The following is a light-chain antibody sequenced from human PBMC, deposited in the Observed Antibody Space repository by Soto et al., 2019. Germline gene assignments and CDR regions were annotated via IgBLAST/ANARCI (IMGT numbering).Light chain of an antibody. CDR1: SSDVGAYNF. CDR3: SSYAGSSDIV. CDR2: GVT. V-gene: IGLV2-8*01. J-gene: IGLJ1*01. Sequence: QSVLTQPPSASGSPGQSVTISCTGTSSDVGAYNFVSWYQQHPGRAPKLIISGVTNRPSGVPDRFSGSKSGNTASLTVSGLQADDEADYYCSSYAGSSDIVFGTGTKVTVL.